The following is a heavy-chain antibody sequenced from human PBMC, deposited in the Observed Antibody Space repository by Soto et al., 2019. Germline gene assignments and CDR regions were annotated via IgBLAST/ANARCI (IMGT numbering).Heavy chain of an antibody. V-gene: IGHV3-23*01. CDR1: GFTFSSYA. D-gene: IGHD2-15*01. J-gene: IGHJ4*02. CDR3: ANRAGGSGGPFDY. Sequence: EVQLLESGGGLVQPGGSLRLSCAASGFTFSSYAMNWVRQAPGKGLEWVSGISVGGGNTYYADSVKSLFTIYRDNSQNTEYLKMSSLSAEDTAGYFGANRAGGSGGPFDYWGQGTLVTVSS. CDR2: ISVGGGNT.